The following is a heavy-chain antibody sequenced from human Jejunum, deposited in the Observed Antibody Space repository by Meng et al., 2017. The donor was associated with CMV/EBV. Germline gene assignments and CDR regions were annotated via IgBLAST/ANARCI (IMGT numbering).Heavy chain of an antibody. D-gene: IGHD3-22*01. CDR3: ASSYYLSGVFDN. Sequence: KCSGYSFTAYWIGWVRQMPGKGPGWMGSIYPGDSDTRYSPSFQGQVSISADRSITTAYLQWSSLKASDTAMYHCASSYYLSGVFDNWGQGTLVTVSS. CDR2: IYPGDSDT. CDR1: GYSFTAYW. V-gene: IGHV5-51*01. J-gene: IGHJ4*02.